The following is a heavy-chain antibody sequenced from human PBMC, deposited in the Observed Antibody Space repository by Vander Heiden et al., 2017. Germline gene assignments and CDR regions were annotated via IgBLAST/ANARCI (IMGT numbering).Heavy chain of an antibody. D-gene: IGHD2-21*02. CDR1: GGSISSYY. V-gene: IGHV4-4*07. CDR3: ARGSTGDQWFDP. CDR2: IYTSGTT. J-gene: IGHJ5*02. Sequence: QVQLQESGPGLVKPSAPLSLSCTASGGSISSYYWSWIRQPAGKGLEWIGRIYTSGTTNYNPSLKSRVSMSVDTSKNQFSLKLSSVTAADTALYYCARGSTGDQWFDPWGQGTLVTVSS.